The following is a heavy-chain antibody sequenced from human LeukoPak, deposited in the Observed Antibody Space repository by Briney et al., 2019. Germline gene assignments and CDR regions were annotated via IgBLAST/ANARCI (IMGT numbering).Heavy chain of an antibody. CDR3: AREGIAAAIDY. Sequence: PGGSLRLSCATSGFTFSSYWIHWVRQAPGKGLVWVSRINSDGSSTNYADSVKGRFTTSRDNAKNTLYLQMNSLRAEDTAVYYCAREGIAAAIDYWGQGTLVTVSS. D-gene: IGHD6-13*01. J-gene: IGHJ4*02. V-gene: IGHV3-74*01. CDR2: INSDGSST. CDR1: GFTFSSYW.